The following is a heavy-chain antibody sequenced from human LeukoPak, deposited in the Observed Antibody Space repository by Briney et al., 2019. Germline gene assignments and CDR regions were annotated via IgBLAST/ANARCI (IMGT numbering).Heavy chain of an antibody. D-gene: IGHD3-22*01. J-gene: IGHJ1*01. Sequence: GRSLRLSSAASGFTFSSYAMHWVRRAAGNGLEWVAVISYDGSNKYYADSVEGLFTISRDNSKNTLYLQMNSLRAEDTAVYYCARLSYPYYYDRSGFQYWGHGPLVTVSS. CDR3: ARLSYPYYYDRSGFQY. V-gene: IGHV3-30*04. CDR1: GFTFSSYA. CDR2: ISYDGSNK.